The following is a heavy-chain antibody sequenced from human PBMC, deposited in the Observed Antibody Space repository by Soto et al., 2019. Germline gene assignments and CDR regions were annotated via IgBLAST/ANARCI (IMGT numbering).Heavy chain of an antibody. Sequence: WEILSLTCAVYAGSFSGFCWSWIRQPQEKRLEWIGEINHSGSTNYNPFLKSRVTISVDTSKNQFSLKLSSVTAADTAVYYCARWHVSAQNWFDPWGQGTLVTVSS. CDR1: AGSFSGFC. CDR3: ARWHVSAQNWFDP. V-gene: IGHV4-34*01. D-gene: IGHD2-8*01. CDR2: INHSGST. J-gene: IGHJ5*02.